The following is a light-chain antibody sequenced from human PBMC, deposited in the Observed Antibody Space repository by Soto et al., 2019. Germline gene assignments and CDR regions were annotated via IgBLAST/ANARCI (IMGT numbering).Light chain of an antibody. V-gene: IGLV1-40*01. J-gene: IGLJ2*01. Sequence: QSVLTQPPSVSGAPGQRVTISCTGSSSNIGANYDVHWYHHLPETAPKLLIYRNTDRPSGVPDRFSGSRSGTSASLAITGLQDEDEGDFYCQSFDNSLNSVVFGGGTKLTVL. CDR2: RNT. CDR3: QSFDNSLNSVV. CDR1: SSNIGANYD.